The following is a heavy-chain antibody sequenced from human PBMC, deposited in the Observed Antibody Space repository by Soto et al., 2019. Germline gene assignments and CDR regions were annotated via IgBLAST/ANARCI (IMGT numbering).Heavy chain of an antibody. CDR2: IICSGCST. CDR1: GFTFSSYA. V-gene: IGHV3-23*01. D-gene: IGHD2-2*01. Sequence: PGGSLRLSCAASGFTFSSYAMSWVRQAPGKGLEWVSAIICSGCSTYYADSVKGRFTISRDNSKNTLYLQMNSLRAEDTAVYYCAKEQLGYCSSTSCYDYYYYYGMDVWGQGTTVTVSS. CDR3: AKEQLGYCSSTSCYDYYYYYGMDV. J-gene: IGHJ6*02.